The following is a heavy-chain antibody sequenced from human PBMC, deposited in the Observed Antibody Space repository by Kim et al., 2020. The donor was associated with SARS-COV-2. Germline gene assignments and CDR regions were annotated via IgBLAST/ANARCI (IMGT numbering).Heavy chain of an antibody. CDR3: AREGGVARDFDL. CDR1: GYTFRNFD. D-gene: IGHD3-16*01. V-gene: IGHV7-4-1*02. CDR2: INTKTGNP. J-gene: IGHJ2*01. Sequence: ASVKVSCEAIGYTFRNFDLSWVRQAPGQGLEWMGWINTKTGNPTYAQGFTGRFVFSLDASANTANLQINSLLPADTGVFYCAREGGVARDFDLWGRGTLV.